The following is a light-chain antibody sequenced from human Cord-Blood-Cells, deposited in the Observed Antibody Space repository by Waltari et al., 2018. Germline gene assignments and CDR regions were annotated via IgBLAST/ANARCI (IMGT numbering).Light chain of an antibody. CDR1: QGVSRN. Sequence: EIVMTQSPATLSVSPGERATLSCRASQGVSRNLAWYQQKPGQAPRLLIYGASTRATGIPARFSGSGSGTEFTLTISSLQSEDFAVYYCQQYNNWPPMYTFGQGTKLEIK. J-gene: IGKJ2*01. V-gene: IGKV3-15*01. CDR3: QQYNNWPPMYT. CDR2: GAS.